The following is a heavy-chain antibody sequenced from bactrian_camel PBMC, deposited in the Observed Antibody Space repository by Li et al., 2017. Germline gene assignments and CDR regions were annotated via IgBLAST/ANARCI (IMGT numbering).Heavy chain of an antibody. Sequence: HVQLVESGGGSVQAGGSLTLSCVVSGYTSNDYCMGWFRQAPGKDREGVAGIYSGGHSTYYADSVKGRFTISQDGLTLQMTSLKPEDTAMYYCAALAGNDYSEWDAWGQGTQVTVS. CDR1: GYTSNDYC. CDR3: AALAGNDYSEWDA. V-gene: IGHV3S1*01. CDR2: IYSGGHST. J-gene: IGHJ6*01. D-gene: IGHD4*01.